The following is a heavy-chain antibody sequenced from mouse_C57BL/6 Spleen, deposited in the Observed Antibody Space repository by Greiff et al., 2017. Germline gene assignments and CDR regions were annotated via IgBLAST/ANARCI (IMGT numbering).Heavy chain of an antibody. CDR3: ARPYGRSLYYVDY. CDR2: INPGDGDT. Sequence: VQLQQSGAELVKPGASVKISCKASGYAFSSYWMNWVKQRHGKGLQGSGQINPGDGDTNYNGKFKGKATLTADKSSSTAYMQLSRLTSDDSAVYFCARPYGRSLYYVDYWGQGTTLTVSS. J-gene: IGHJ2*01. D-gene: IGHD1-1*01. CDR1: GYAFSSYW. V-gene: IGHV1-80*01.